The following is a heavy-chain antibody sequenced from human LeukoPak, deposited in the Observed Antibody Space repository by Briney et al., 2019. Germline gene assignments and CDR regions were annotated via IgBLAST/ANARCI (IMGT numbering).Heavy chain of an antibody. CDR1: GGSISSYY. V-gene: IGHV4-4*09. D-gene: IGHD6-13*01. CDR3: ARLAYSSSLVFYYYYYMDV. Sequence: SETLSLTCTVSGGSISSYYWSWIRQPPGKGLEWIGYIYTSGSTNYNPSLKSRVTISVDTSKSQFSLKLSSVTAADTAVYYCARLAYSSSLVFYYYYYMDVWGKGTTVTVSS. CDR2: IYTSGST. J-gene: IGHJ6*03.